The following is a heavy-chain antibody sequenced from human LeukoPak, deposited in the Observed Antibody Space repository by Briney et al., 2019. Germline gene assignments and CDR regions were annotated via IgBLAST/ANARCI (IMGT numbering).Heavy chain of an antibody. CDR1: GGSISSYY. CDR3: AASRGVLTPFDY. J-gene: IGHJ4*02. Sequence: PSETLSLTCAVSGGSISSYYCSWIRQPPGKGLEWIGYFYYSGSTNYNPSLKRRVTISGDTSKNQFSLKLNSVTAPDTAVYYCAASRGVLTPFDYWGQGTLVTVSS. V-gene: IGHV4-59*01. D-gene: IGHD3-10*01. CDR2: FYYSGST.